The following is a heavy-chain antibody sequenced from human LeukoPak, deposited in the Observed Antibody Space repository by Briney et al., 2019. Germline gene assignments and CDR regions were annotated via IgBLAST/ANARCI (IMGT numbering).Heavy chain of an antibody. J-gene: IGHJ4*02. CDR3: ATDLIRSYYFDY. D-gene: IGHD3-10*01. Sequence: ASVKVSCKASGYTFTSYGISWVRQAPGQGLEWMGWISPNSGGTNYAQKFQGRVTMTEDTSTDTAYMELSSLRSEDTAVYYCATDLIRSYYFDYWGQGTLVTVSS. CDR2: ISPNSGGT. V-gene: IGHV1-18*01. CDR1: GYTFTSYG.